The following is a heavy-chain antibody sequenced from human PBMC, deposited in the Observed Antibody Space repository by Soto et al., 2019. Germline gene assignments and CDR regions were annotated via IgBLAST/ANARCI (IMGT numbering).Heavy chain of an antibody. Sequence: QVQLVQSGTEVKQPGSSVKVSCKASGGTFGSYAISWVRQAPGQGLEWMGGIIPFFGTPNDAQKFQGRVTITADESTGTAYMELSSLRSEDTAVYYCAKGDGKGYNYFSYWYYGMDVWGQGTTVTVSS. CDR3: AKGDGKGYNYFSYWYYGMDV. J-gene: IGHJ6*02. CDR2: IIPFFGTP. V-gene: IGHV1-69*12. CDR1: GGTFGSYA. D-gene: IGHD5-12*01.